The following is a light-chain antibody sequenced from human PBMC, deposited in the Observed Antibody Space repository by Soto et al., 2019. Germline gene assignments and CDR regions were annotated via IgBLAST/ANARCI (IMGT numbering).Light chain of an antibody. J-gene: IGKJ1*01. Sequence: DIQMNQSAYTRSASEGERVMMICRASESISDWLAWYQVKPGSSPKLLIFDASNLESGVPSRFSVSGSGTEYTLTISSLQPDDFATNYCQQYKSYAFGQGTKVDIK. CDR1: ESISDW. V-gene: IGKV1-5*02. CDR3: QQYKSYA. CDR2: DAS.